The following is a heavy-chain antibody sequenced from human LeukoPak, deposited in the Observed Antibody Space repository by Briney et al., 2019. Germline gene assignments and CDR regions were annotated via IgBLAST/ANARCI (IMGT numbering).Heavy chain of an antibody. Sequence: GGSLRLSCAASGFTFSSYGMSWVRQAPGKGLEWVSAISGSGGSTYYADSVKGRFTISRDNSKNTLYLQMNSLRAEDTAVYYCARKSGSFDAFDIWGQGTMVTVSS. V-gene: IGHV3-23*01. CDR1: GFTFSSYG. CDR2: ISGSGGST. D-gene: IGHD1-26*01. CDR3: ARKSGSFDAFDI. J-gene: IGHJ3*02.